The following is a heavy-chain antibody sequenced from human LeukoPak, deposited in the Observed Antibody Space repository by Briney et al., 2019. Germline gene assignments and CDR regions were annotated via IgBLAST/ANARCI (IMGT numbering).Heavy chain of an antibody. D-gene: IGHD3-22*01. V-gene: IGHV4-4*07. Sequence: PSETLSLICTVSGGSISGYYWTWIRQPAGKGLEWIGRIYTSGTTNYNPSLKSRVTMSLDTSKNQLSLKLTSVTAADTAVYYCARGDRDLGYWGQGTLVTVSS. CDR3: ARGDRDLGY. J-gene: IGHJ4*02. CDR2: IYTSGTT. CDR1: GGSISGYY.